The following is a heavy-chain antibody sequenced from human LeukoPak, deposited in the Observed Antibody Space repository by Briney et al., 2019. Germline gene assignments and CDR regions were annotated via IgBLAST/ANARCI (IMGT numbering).Heavy chain of an antibody. V-gene: IGHV1-69*11. CDR2: IIPILGTA. CDR1: GGTFSSYA. CDR3: AIKTVRGSYGILDY. J-gene: IGHJ4*02. Sequence: ASVKVSCKASGGTFSSYAISWVRQAPGQGLEWMGRIIPILGTANYAQKFQGRVTITTDESTSTAYMELSSLRSEDTAVYYCAIKTVRGSYGILDYWGQGTLVPVSS. D-gene: IGHD1-26*01.